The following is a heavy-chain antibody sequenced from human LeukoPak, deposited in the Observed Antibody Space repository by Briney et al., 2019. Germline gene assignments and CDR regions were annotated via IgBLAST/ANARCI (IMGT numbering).Heavy chain of an antibody. J-gene: IGHJ4*02. CDR1: GFTFSSYA. D-gene: IGHD1-26*01. CDR2: ITTNGDKT. CDR3: ARGGATTLFDY. V-gene: IGHV3-64*01. Sequence: GGSLRLSCAASGFTFSSYAMHWVRQAPGKGLEYVSAITTNGDKTYYGNSVKGRFTISRDNSKNTLYLQMGSLRIEDMAVYYCARGGATTLFDYWGQGTLVTLSS.